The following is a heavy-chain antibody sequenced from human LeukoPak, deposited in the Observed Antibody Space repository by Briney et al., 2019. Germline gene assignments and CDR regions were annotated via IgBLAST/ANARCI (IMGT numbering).Heavy chain of an antibody. J-gene: IGHJ6*03. Sequence: ASVTVSCKASGYTFTSYGISWVRQAPGQGLEWMGWISAYNGNTNYAQKLQGRVTMTTDTSTSTAYMELRSLRSDDTAVYYCARDLEGLGYCSSTSCRYYYYMDVWGKGTTVTVSS. CDR2: ISAYNGNT. D-gene: IGHD2-2*01. V-gene: IGHV1-18*01. CDR1: GYTFTSYG. CDR3: ARDLEGLGYCSSTSCRYYYYMDV.